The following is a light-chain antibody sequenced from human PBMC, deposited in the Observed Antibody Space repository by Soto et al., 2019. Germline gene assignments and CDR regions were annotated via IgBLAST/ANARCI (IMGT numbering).Light chain of an antibody. CDR1: QSLLYSANNKDY. CDR3: QQYFTNPLT. J-gene: IGKJ3*01. Sequence: DIVMTQSPDSLAVSLGERATINCMSSQSLLYSANNKDYVAWYQQKPGQPPRLLIYWASTRESGVPDRFSGSGSGTEFTLTISSLQAEDVAIYYCQQYFTNPLTFGPGTKVDIK. V-gene: IGKV4-1*01. CDR2: WAS.